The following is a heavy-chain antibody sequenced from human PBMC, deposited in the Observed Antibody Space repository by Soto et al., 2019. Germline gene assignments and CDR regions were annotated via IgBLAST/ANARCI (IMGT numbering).Heavy chain of an antibody. CDR3: ARRGVHHQFDA. V-gene: IGHV4-39*01. J-gene: IGHJ5*02. D-gene: IGHD1-1*01. CDR1: VGSSNISCYY. CDR2: IFYTGST. Sequence: SETLSLTCTFSVGSSNISCYYCGWLRQPPGKGLEWIGSIFYTGSTYYNPSVKSRVSMSVDTSKNQFSLKLSSVTAADTAVYYCARRGVHHQFDAWGQGTMVTVSS.